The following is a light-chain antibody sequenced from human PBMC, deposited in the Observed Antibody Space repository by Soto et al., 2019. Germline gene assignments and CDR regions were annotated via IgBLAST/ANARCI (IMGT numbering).Light chain of an antibody. V-gene: IGLV2-11*01. Sequence: SALTQPRSVSGSPGRSVAISCTGTSREVDAYDFVSWYQHHPGKAPKLIISEVSKRPSGVSHRFSGSKSGNTASLTISGLQAEDEADYFCCSFAGTFYVLGTVKKVTV. CDR2: EVS. CDR1: SREVDAYDF. CDR3: CSFAGTFYV. J-gene: IGLJ1*01.